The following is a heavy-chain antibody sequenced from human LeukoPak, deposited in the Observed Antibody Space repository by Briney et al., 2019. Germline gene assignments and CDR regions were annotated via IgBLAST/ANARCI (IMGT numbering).Heavy chain of an antibody. V-gene: IGHV3-33*01. J-gene: IGHJ3*02. CDR1: GFTFSNHG. CDR3: TTDIVGATMLNAFDI. D-gene: IGHD1-26*01. Sequence: GGSLRLSCAASGFTFSNHGMHWVRQAPGKGPEWVALIWYDGSNKYYGDSVKGRFTISRDNSKNTLYLQMNSLKTEDTAVYYCTTDIVGATMLNAFDIWGQGAMVTVSS. CDR2: IWYDGSNK.